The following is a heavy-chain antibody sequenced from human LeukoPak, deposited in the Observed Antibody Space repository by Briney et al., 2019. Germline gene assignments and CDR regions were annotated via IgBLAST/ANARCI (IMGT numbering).Heavy chain of an antibody. V-gene: IGHV4-39*07. J-gene: IGHJ4*02. CDR1: GGSISSSSYY. Sequence: SETLSLTCTVSGGSISSSSYYWGWIRQPPGKGLEWIGNIYYSGSTYYNPSLKSRVTMSVDKSKNKFSLNLTSVTAADTAMYYCARNGHYSMDFWGQGTLVTVSS. CDR2: IYYSGST. CDR3: ARNGHYSMDF. D-gene: IGHD1-26*01.